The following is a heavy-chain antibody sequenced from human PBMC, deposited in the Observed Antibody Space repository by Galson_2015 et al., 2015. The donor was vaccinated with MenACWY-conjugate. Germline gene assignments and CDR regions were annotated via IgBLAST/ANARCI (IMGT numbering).Heavy chain of an antibody. J-gene: IGHJ5*02. V-gene: IGHV3-23*01. CDR3: AKGSYELLSDNWFDP. CDR1: GFAFSNYA. Sequence: LRLSCAASGFAFSNYAMTWVRQAPGKGLEWVSTISGSGLTTYYADSVKGRFTISRDNSKNTLYLQMNSLRAEDTALYYCAKGSYELLSDNWFDPWGQGTLVTVSS. D-gene: IGHD2/OR15-2a*01. CDR2: ISGSGLTT.